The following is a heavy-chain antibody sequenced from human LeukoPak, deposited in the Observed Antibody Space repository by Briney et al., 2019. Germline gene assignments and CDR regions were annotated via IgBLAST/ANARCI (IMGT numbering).Heavy chain of an antibody. Sequence: PSETLSLTCTVSGGSISSYYWSWIRQPPGKGLEWIGYIYYSGSTNYNPSLKSRVTISVDTSKNQFSLKLSSVTAADTAVYYCARENEAIYGSGLVFDYWGQGTLVTVSS. CDR3: ARENEAIYGSGLVFDY. CDR2: IYYSGST. D-gene: IGHD3-10*01. CDR1: GGSISSYY. V-gene: IGHV4-59*01. J-gene: IGHJ4*02.